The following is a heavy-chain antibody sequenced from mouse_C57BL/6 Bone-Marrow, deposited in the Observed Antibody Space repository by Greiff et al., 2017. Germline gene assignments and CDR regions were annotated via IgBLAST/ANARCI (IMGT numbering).Heavy chain of an antibody. CDR3: AREGDCHWYFDV. Sequence: QVQLQQSGAELARPGASVKLSCKASGYTFTSYGISWVKQRTGQGLEWIGEIYPRSGNTYYNEKFKGKATLTADKSYSTAYMELRSLTSEDSAVYFCAREGDCHWYFDVWGTGTTVTGSS. V-gene: IGHV1-81*01. CDR2: IYPRSGNT. CDR1: GYTFTSYG. J-gene: IGHJ1*03.